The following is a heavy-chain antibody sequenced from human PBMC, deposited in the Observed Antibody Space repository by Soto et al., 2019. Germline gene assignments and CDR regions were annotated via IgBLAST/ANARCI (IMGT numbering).Heavy chain of an antibody. CDR3: ATEDYYDSSGYYFSAFDI. V-gene: IGHV1-46*01. CDR1: GYTLTSYY. CDR2: INPSGGST. Sequence: ASVKVSRKASGYTLTSYYMHWVGQAPGQGLEWMGIINPSGGSTSYAQKFQGRVTMTRDTSTSTVYMELSSLRSEDTAVYYCATEDYYDSSGYYFSAFDIWGQGTMVTVSS. J-gene: IGHJ3*02. D-gene: IGHD3-22*01.